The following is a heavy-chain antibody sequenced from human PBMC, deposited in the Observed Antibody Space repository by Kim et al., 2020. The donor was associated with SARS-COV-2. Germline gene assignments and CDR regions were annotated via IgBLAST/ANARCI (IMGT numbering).Heavy chain of an antibody. J-gene: IGHJ4*02. V-gene: IGHV4-59*01. CDR3: ARSSRGVGDGYNPFDY. Sequence: SETLSLTCTVSGGAISRYYLSWIRQPPGKGLEWIGYVYYSGNTNYNTSLKGRVTISVDTSKSQFSLKLSSVTTADTAVYFCARSSRGVGDGYNPFDYWGQGTLVTVSS. CDR1: GGAISRYY. D-gene: IGHD5-12*01. CDR2: VYYSGNT.